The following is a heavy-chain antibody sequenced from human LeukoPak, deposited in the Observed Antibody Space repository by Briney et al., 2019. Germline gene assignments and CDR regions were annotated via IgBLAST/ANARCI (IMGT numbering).Heavy chain of an antibody. V-gene: IGHV3-30-3*01. CDR1: GFTFSSYA. CDR2: ISYDGSNK. D-gene: IGHD6-13*01. Sequence: GGSLRLSCAASGFTFSSYAMHWVRQAPGKGLEWVAVISYDGSNKYYADSVKGRFTISRDNSKNTLYLQMNSLKTDDTAVYYCARVAAPRSNDYWGQGTLVTVSS. J-gene: IGHJ4*02. CDR3: ARVAAPRSNDY.